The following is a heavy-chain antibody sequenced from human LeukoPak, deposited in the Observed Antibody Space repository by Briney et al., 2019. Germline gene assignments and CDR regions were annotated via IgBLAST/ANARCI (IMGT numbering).Heavy chain of an antibody. Sequence: GGSLRLSCAASGFTISTYGMHWVRQAPGKGLEWVALISYDGSDKYYADSVKGRFTISRDNSKNTLYLQMNSLRAEDTAVYYCAKATSEGRWAPYDMDVWGQGTTVTVSS. CDR3: AKATSEGRWAPYDMDV. J-gene: IGHJ6*02. V-gene: IGHV3-30*18. CDR1: GFTISTYG. D-gene: IGHD5-24*01. CDR2: ISYDGSDK.